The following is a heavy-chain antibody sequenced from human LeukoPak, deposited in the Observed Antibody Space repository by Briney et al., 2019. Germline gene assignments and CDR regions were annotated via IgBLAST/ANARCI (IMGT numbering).Heavy chain of an antibody. CDR1: GGSFSGYY. CDR2: INHSGST. V-gene: IGHV4-34*01. D-gene: IGHD6-13*01. CDR3: ASGRAAAGVSGADY. Sequence: SETLSLTCAVYGGSFSGYYWSWIRQPPGKGLEWIGEINHSGSTNYNPSLKSRVTISVDTSKNQFSLKLNSVTAADTAAYYCASGRAAAGVSGADYWGQGTLVTVSS. J-gene: IGHJ4*02.